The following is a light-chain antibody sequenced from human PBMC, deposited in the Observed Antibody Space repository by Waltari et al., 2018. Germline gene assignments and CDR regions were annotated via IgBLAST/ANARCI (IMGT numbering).Light chain of an antibody. J-gene: IGKJ1*01. CDR3: QHYVRLPVT. V-gene: IGKV3-20*01. CDR2: GAS. CDR1: QSVGRS. Sequence: EIVLTQSPGTLSLSPGESATLPCWASQSVGRSLAWYQQKRGQAPRLLIYGASTRATGIPDRFSGSGSGTDFSLTISRLEPEDFAVYYCQHYVRLPVTFGQGTKVEI.